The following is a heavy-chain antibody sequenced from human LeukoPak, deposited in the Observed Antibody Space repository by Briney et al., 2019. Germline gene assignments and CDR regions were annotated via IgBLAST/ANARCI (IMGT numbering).Heavy chain of an antibody. Sequence: PSETLSLTCSVSGGSISSYYWSWIRQPPGKGLEWLGYIYYSGSTNYNPSLKSRVTISVDTSKNQFSLKLSSVTAADTAVYYCASTPRITIFGVVTPKTNWFDPWGQGTLVTVSS. D-gene: IGHD3-3*01. V-gene: IGHV4-59*01. CDR3: ASTPRITIFGVVTPKTNWFDP. J-gene: IGHJ5*02. CDR1: GGSISSYY. CDR2: IYYSGST.